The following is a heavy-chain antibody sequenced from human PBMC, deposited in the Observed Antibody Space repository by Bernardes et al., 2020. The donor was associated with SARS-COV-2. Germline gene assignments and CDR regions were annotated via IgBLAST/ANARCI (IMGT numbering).Heavy chain of an antibody. D-gene: IGHD2-2*03. CDR2: ISWNSGSI. CDR3: AKDMGIVVVPASPHYYGMDV. CDR1: GFTFDDYA. J-gene: IGHJ6*02. Sequence: LRLSCAASGFTFDDYAMHWVRQAPGKGLEWVSGISWNSGSIGYADSVKGRFTISRDNAKNSLYLQMNSLRAEDTALYYCAKDMGIVVVPASPHYYGMDVWGQGTTVTVSS. V-gene: IGHV3-9*01.